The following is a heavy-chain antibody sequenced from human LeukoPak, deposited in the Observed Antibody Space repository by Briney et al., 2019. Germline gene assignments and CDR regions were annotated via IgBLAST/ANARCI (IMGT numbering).Heavy chain of an antibody. CDR3: ARDEGDYDILTGSFDY. V-gene: IGHV1-46*01. Sequence: ASVKVSCKASGYTFTSYYMHWVRQAPGQGLEWMGIINPSGGSTSYAQKFQGRVTMIRDTSTSTVYMELSSLRSEDTAVYYCARDEGDYDILTGSFDYWGQGTPVTVSS. J-gene: IGHJ4*02. D-gene: IGHD3-9*01. CDR1: GYTFTSYY. CDR2: INPSGGST.